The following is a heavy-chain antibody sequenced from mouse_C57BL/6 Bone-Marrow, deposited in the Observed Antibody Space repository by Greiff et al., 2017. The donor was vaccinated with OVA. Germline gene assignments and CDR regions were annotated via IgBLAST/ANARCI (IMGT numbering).Heavy chain of an antibody. V-gene: IGHV1-26*01. CDR1: GYTFTDYY. D-gene: IGHD2-4*01. Sequence: EVKLQQSGPELVKPGASVKISCKASGYTFTDYYMNWVKQSHGKSLEWIGDINPNNGGTSYNQKFKGKATLTVDKSSSTAYMELRSLTSEDSAVYYCARSEAYDYDFDYWGQGTTLTVSS. CDR2: INPNNGGT. J-gene: IGHJ2*01. CDR3: ARSEAYDYDFDY.